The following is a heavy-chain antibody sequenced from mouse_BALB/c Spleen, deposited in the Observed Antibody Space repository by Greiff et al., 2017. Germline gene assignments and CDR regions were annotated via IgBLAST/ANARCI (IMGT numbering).Heavy chain of an antibody. Sequence: EVQGVESGGGLVKPGGSLKLSCAASGFTFSDYYMYWVRQTPEKRLEWVATISDGGSYTYYPDSVKGRFTISRDNAKNNLYLQMSSLKSEDTAMYYCARGMITYAMDYWGQGTSVTVSS. J-gene: IGHJ4*01. D-gene: IGHD2-4*01. CDR3: ARGMITYAMDY. V-gene: IGHV5-4*02. CDR1: GFTFSDYY. CDR2: ISDGGSYT.